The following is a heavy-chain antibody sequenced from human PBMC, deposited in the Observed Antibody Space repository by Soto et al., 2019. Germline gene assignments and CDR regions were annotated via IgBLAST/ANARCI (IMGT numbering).Heavy chain of an antibody. CDR2: IKSKTDGGTT. CDR1: GFTFNNAW. Sequence: EVQLVESGGGLVQPGGSLRLSCAASGFTFNNAWMNWVRQAPGKGLEWVGRIKSKTDGGTTDYAAPVKGRFTISRDDSRNTLYLQMNSLKTEDTAVYSCTTAIVVPRFDPWGQGTLVTVSS. D-gene: IGHD2-2*01. CDR3: TTAIVVPRFDP. J-gene: IGHJ5*02. V-gene: IGHV3-15*01.